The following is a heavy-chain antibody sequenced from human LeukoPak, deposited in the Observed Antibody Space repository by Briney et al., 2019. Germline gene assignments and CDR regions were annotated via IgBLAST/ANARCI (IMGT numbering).Heavy chain of an antibody. CDR1: GFTFSSFW. J-gene: IGHJ4*02. CDR2: IKQDGSEK. D-gene: IGHD6-6*01. CDR3: AKARGSSSSLAYFDY. V-gene: IGHV3-7*03. Sequence: GGSLRLSCVASGFTFSSFWMSWVRQVPGKGLEWVANIKQDGSEKYYVDSVKGRFTISRDNAKNSLYLQMNSLRAEDTAIYYCAKARGSSSSLAYFDYWGQGTLVTVSS.